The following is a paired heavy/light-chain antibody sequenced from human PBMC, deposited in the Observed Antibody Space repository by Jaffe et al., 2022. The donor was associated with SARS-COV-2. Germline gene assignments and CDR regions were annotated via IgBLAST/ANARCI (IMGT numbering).Light chain of an antibody. Sequence: EIVMTQSPAILSVSPGERATLSCRASQSVSTNLAWYQQKPGQAPRLLIYGASTRATGIPASFSGSGSGTDFSLTISSLQSEDFAVYYCQQYNNWPQTFGQGTKVEIK. CDR1: QSVSTN. CDR2: GAS. J-gene: IGKJ1*01. CDR3: QQYNNWPQT. V-gene: IGKV3-15*01.
Heavy chain of an antibody. V-gene: IGHV3-21*01. D-gene: IGHD3-9*01. Sequence: EVQVVESGGGLVKPGGSLRLSCAASGFTFSDYGLTWVRQAPGKGLEWVSSISSSSSYIYYADSVKGRFTISRDNAKNSVYLQMSSLRAEDTAVYYCARSPTVATTATRYFNFWGQGTLVTVSS. CDR2: ISSSSSYI. J-gene: IGHJ4*02. CDR1: GFTFSDYG. CDR3: ARSPTVATTATRYFNF.